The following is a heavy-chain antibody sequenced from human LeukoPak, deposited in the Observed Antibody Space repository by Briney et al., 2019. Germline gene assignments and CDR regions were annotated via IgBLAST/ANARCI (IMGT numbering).Heavy chain of an antibody. CDR3: ARGRDGDYVNWYDP. Sequence: GGSLRLSCAASGFIVSDDYVTWVRQAPGKGLEWVSVIYPVGTYYAESVKGRFSISRDNSKNTVYLQMNSLRADDTAVYYCARGRDGDYVNWYDPWGQGILVTVSS. V-gene: IGHV3-53*01. J-gene: IGHJ5*02. CDR1: GFIVSDDY. D-gene: IGHD4-17*01. CDR2: IYPVGT.